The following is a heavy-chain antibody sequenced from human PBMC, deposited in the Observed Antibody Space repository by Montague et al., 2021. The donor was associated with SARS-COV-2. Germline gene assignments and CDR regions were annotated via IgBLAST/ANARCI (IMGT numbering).Heavy chain of an antibody. D-gene: IGHD6-19*01. V-gene: IGHV4-39*01. CDR3: ARLKREGIVVAGPYYFDY. CDR1: GGSISSSSYY. J-gene: IGHJ4*02. Sequence: SETLSLTCTVSGGSISSSSYYWGWIRQPPGKGLEWIGSIFYSGXTXYXXXXKXRVTISVDTSKNQFSLKLRSVTAADTAVYYCARLKREGIVVAGPYYFDYWGQGTLVTVSS. CDR2: IFYSGXT.